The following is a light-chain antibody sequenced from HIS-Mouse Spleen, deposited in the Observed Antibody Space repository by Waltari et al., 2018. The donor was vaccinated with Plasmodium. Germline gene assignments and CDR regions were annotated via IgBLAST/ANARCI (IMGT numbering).Light chain of an antibody. CDR1: SSDVGSYNL. CDR2: EGS. V-gene: IGLV2-23*01. J-gene: IGLJ1*01. Sequence: QSALTQPASVSGSPGPSITISCTGTSSDVGSYNLVSWYQPTPGKAPKRMIYEGSKRPSGVSNRFSCSKSGNTASLTISGLQAEDEADYYCCSYAGSSTYVFGTGTKVTVL. CDR3: CSYAGSSTYV.